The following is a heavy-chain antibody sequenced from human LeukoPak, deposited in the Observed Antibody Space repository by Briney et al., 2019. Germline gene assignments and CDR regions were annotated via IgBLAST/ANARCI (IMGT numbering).Heavy chain of an antibody. CDR3: ARGGSIDEAPYYYCYMDV. J-gene: IGHJ6*03. CDR1: GGTFSSYA. Sequence: ASVKVSCKASGGTFSSYAISWVRQAPGQGLEWMRRIIPIFGTANYAQKFQGRVTITTDESTNTAYMELSSLRSEDTAVYYCARGGSIDEAPYYYCYMDVWGKGTTVTVSS. D-gene: IGHD3-16*01. V-gene: IGHV1-69*05. CDR2: IIPIFGTA.